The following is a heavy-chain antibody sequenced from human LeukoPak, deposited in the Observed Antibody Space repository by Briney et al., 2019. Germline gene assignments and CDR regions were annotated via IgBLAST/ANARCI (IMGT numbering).Heavy chain of an antibody. J-gene: IGHJ4*02. CDR2: IYPGDSDT. CDR3: ARRGLLSVIGTEYFDY. Sequence: GESLKISCKGSGYTFTSLWIGWVRQVPGKGLEWMGMIYPGDSDTSYSPSFQGQVTISADKSLSTAYLQWSSLKASDTAIYYCARRGLLSVIGTEYFDYWGQGTLVTVSS. V-gene: IGHV5-51*01. CDR1: GYTFTSLW. D-gene: IGHD6-19*01.